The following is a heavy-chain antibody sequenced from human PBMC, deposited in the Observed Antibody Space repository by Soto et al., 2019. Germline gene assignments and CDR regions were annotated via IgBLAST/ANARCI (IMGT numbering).Heavy chain of an antibody. CDR2: IKQGGNEK. J-gene: IGHJ6*02. V-gene: IGHV3-7*01. D-gene: IGHD3-16*01. CDR3: VGALTYEVPYYYYGMDV. CDR1: GFMFSTYL. Sequence: GGSLRLSCEASGFMFSTYLMSWVRQAPGKGLEWVANIKQGGNEKFYVDSVKGRFTISRDNAKKSLFLQMNSLRPEDTAVYYCVGALTYEVPYYYYGMDVWGQGATVTVSS.